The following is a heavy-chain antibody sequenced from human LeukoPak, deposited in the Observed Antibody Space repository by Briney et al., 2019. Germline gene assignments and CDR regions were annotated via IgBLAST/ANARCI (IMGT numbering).Heavy chain of an antibody. CDR1: GGSISSSSYY. V-gene: IGHV4-39*01. J-gene: IGHJ5*02. CDR3: AKGPLMVAAYNP. CDR2: IYYSGST. D-gene: IGHD2-15*01. Sequence: SETLSLTCTVSGGSISSSSYYWGWIRQPPGKGLEWIGSIYYSGSTYYNPSLKSRVTISVNTSKNQFSLKLSSVTAADTAVHYCAKGPLMVAAYNPWGQGTLVTVSS.